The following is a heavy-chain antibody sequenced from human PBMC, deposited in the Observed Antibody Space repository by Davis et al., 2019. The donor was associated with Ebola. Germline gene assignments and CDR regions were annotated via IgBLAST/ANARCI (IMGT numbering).Heavy chain of an antibody. J-gene: IGHJ6*02. CDR1: GLTVRNYW. V-gene: IGHV3-9*01. CDR3: AKDMNYDSSGFQTDYYYGMDV. D-gene: IGHD3-22*01. CDR2: ISWNRGSI. Sequence: SLKISCAVSGLTVRNYWMSWVRQAPGKGLELVSGISWNRGSIGYADSVKGRFTISRDNAKNSLYLQMNSLRAEDTALYCCAKDMNYDSSGFQTDYYYGMDVWRQGTTVTVSS.